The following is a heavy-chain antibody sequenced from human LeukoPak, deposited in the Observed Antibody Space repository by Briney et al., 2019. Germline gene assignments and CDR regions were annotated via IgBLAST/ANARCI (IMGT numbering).Heavy chain of an antibody. CDR1: GFTFSSYA. Sequence: GGSLRLSCAASGFTFSSYAMSWVRQAPGKGLEWVSAISGSGGSAYYADSVKGRFTISRDNSKNTLYLQMNSLRAEDTAVYYCAKSRILRYFDWAGDYWGQGTLVTVSS. J-gene: IGHJ4*02. D-gene: IGHD3-9*01. CDR3: AKSRILRYFDWAGDY. V-gene: IGHV3-23*01. CDR2: ISGSGGSA.